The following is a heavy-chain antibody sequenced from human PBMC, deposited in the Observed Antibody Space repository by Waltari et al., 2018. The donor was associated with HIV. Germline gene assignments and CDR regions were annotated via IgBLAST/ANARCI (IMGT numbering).Heavy chain of an antibody. D-gene: IGHD3-3*01. CDR3: TRDANDFWSGYYNY. V-gene: IGHV3-49*03. CDR1: GFTFGDYA. J-gene: IGHJ4*02. Sequence: RLSCTASGFTFGDYALSWFRQAPGKGLEWVGFIRSKPYGGTTEYAASVKGRFTISRDDSKSIAYLQMNSLKTEDTAVYYCTRDANDFWSGYYNYWGQGTLVTVSS. CDR2: IRSKPYGGTT.